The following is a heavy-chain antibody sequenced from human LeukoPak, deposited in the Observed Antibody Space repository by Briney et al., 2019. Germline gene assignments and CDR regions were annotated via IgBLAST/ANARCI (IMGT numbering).Heavy chain of an antibody. V-gene: IGHV4-59*13. Sequence: SEPLSLTCTVSGDSISRYYWSWLRQPPGKGLEWIGYIYYSGSSNYNTSLKSRVTISVDTSKNQFSLKLSSVTAADTAVYYCARVRDSSGYDYYYYMDVWGKGTTVTVSS. CDR3: ARVRDSSGYDYYYYMDV. D-gene: IGHD3-22*01. CDR1: GDSISRYY. CDR2: IYYSGSS. J-gene: IGHJ6*03.